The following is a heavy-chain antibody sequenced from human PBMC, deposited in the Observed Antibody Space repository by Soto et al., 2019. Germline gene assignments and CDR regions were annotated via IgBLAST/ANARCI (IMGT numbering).Heavy chain of an antibody. Sequence: TGGSLRLSCAASGFTFDDYGMSWVRQAPGKGLEWVSGINWNGGSTGYADSVKGRFTISRDNAKNSLYLQMNSLRAGDTALYYCARDVYTYNYYSSGYDPFDIWGQGTMVTVSS. D-gene: IGHD3-22*01. CDR2: INWNGGST. V-gene: IGHV3-20*04. J-gene: IGHJ3*02. CDR1: GFTFDDYG. CDR3: ARDVYTYNYYSSGYDPFDI.